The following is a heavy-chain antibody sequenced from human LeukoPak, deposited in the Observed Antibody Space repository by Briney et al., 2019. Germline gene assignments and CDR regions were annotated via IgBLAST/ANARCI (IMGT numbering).Heavy chain of an antibody. Sequence: GGSLRLSCAASGFTFSSYAMHWLRQAPGKGLEWVAVISYDGSNKYYADSVKGRFTISRDNSKNTLYLQMNSLRAEDTAVYYCARADLGPTPSNVAYCGHGTLVTVSS. CDR2: ISYDGSNK. V-gene: IGHV3-30*04. CDR1: GFTFSSYA. J-gene: IGHJ4*01. CDR3: ARADLGPTPSNVAY. D-gene: IGHD1-1*01.